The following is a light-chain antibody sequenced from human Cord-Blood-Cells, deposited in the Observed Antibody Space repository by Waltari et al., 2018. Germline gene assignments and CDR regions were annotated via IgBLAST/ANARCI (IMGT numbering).Light chain of an antibody. CDR2: AAS. V-gene: IGKV1-39*01. Sequence: DIQMTQSPFSLSAPVGDRVTITCRASQSISSYLNWYQQKPGKAPKLLIYAASSLQSGVPSRFSGSGSGTDFTLTISSLQPEDFATYYCQQSYSTPCSFGQGTKLEIK. J-gene: IGKJ2*04. CDR1: QSISSY. CDR3: QQSYSTPCS.